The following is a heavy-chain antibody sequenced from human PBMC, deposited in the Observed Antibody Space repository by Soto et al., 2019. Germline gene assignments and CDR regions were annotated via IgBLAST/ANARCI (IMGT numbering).Heavy chain of an antibody. CDR2: ISKSGATT. V-gene: IGHV3-23*01. CDR1: GFTFSNYD. D-gene: IGHD3-16*01. Sequence: EVQLLESGGGLVQPGGSLRLSCAASGFTFSNYDMTWVRQAPGKGLEWVSTISKSGATTYSADSVRGRFTISRDNSKSTLYLHMNSLRAEDTALYSCAKNQWGNAFDIWGQGTMLTVSS. J-gene: IGHJ3*02. CDR3: AKNQWGNAFDI.